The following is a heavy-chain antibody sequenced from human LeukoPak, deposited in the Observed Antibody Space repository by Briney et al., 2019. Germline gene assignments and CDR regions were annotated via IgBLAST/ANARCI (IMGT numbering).Heavy chain of an antibody. D-gene: IGHD3-22*01. CDR2: ISYDGRNK. V-gene: IGHV3-30*18. CDR3: AKSNGYGLIDI. J-gene: IGHJ3*02. CDR1: GFTFSRYG. Sequence: HPGGSLRLSCAASGFTFSRYGMHWVRQAPGKGLEWVAVISYDGRNKYYEDSVKGRFTISRDNSKNTLYLQMNSLRAEDTAVYYCAKSNGYGLIDIWGQGTMVTVSS.